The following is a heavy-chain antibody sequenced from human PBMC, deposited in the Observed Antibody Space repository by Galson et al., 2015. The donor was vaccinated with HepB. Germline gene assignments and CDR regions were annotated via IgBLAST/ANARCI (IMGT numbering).Heavy chain of an antibody. J-gene: IGHJ4*02. CDR1: GFDFTTAW. Sequence: SLRLSCAASGFDFTTAWLIWVRQAPGKGLEWLGRSRKMAGDGGGVDYGASAKRRFFVSREDSKATVYLEMNSLRTEDTAVYYCASESWYKFDWWGRGTLVTVSS. CDR2: SRKMAGDGGGV. V-gene: IGHV3-15*01. D-gene: IGHD6-13*01. CDR3: ASESWYKFDW.